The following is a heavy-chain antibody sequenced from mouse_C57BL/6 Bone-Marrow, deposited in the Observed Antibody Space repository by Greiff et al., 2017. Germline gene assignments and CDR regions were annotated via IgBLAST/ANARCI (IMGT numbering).Heavy chain of an antibody. CDR2: ISDGGSYT. Sequence: EVQLVESGGGLVKPGGSLKLSCAASGFTFSSYAMSWVRQTPKKRLEWVATISDGGSYTYYPDNVKGRFTISRDNAKNNLYLQMSHLKSEDTAMYYCARGGLPYYAMDYWGQGTSVTVSS. CDR3: ARGGLPYYAMDY. D-gene: IGHD2-2*01. V-gene: IGHV5-4*01. CDR1: GFTFSSYA. J-gene: IGHJ4*01.